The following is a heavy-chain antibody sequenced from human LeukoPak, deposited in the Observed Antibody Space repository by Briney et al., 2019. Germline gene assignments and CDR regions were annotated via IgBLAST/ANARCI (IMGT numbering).Heavy chain of an antibody. J-gene: IGHJ4*02. Sequence: GASVKVSCKVSGYTFTSYAMHWVRQAPGQRLEWMGWINAGNGNTKYSQKFQGRVTITRDTSASTAYMELSSLRSEDTAVYYCARGLVRGERYFDYWGQGTLVTVSS. CDR1: GYTFTSYA. D-gene: IGHD3-10*01. CDR2: INAGNGNT. V-gene: IGHV1-3*01. CDR3: ARGLVRGERYFDY.